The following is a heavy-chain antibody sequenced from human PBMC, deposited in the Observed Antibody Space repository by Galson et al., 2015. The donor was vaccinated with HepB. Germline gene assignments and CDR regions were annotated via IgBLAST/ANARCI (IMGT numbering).Heavy chain of an antibody. Sequence: SLRLSCAASGFTFSSYAMSWVRQAPGKGLEWVSAISGSGGSTYYADSVKGRFTISRDNSKNTLYLQMNSLRAEDTAVYYCAKDPTRRHPQIVVVPAAPMGWGQGTLVTVSS. CDR3: AKDPTRRHPQIVVVPAAPMG. CDR2: ISGSGGST. V-gene: IGHV3-23*01. CDR1: GFTFSSYA. D-gene: IGHD2-2*01. J-gene: IGHJ4*02.